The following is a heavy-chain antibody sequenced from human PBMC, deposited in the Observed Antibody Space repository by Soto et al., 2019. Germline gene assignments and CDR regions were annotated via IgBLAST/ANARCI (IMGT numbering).Heavy chain of an antibody. V-gene: IGHV3-20*04. D-gene: IGHD5-12*01. Sequence: EVQLVESGGGVVRPGGSLRLSCVASAFTFDDYGMHWVRQAPGKGLEWVSGINWNGGRTGYPGSMKGRFIISRDNAKNSLYLQMNSLRAEDTALYYCARSGNIVATTNYYMDVWGNGTTVTVSS. CDR3: ARSGNIVATTNYYMDV. CDR2: INWNGGRT. CDR1: AFTFDDYG. J-gene: IGHJ6*03.